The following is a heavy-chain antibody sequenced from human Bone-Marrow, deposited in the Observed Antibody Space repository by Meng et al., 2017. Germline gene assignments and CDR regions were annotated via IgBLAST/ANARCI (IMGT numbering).Heavy chain of an antibody. V-gene: IGHV1-46*01. CDR1: GYTFTSYY. J-gene: IGHJ6*02. CDR2: INPSGGST. CDR3: ASGDTVRRMDV. Sequence: SVKVSCKASGYTFTSYYMHWVRQAPGQGLEWMGIINPSGGSTSYAQKFQGRVTMTMNTPTSTVYMELGSLRSEDTAVYYCASGDTVRRMDVWGQGTTVTVSS. D-gene: IGHD4-17*01.